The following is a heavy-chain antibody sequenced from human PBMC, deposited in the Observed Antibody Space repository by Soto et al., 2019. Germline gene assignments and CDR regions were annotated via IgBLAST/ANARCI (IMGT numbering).Heavy chain of an antibody. V-gene: IGHV3-23*01. CDR3: AKSSYYYDSSGGYYFDY. Sequence: GGSLRLSCAASGFTFSSYAMSWVRQAPGKGLEWVSAISGSGGSTYYADSVKGRFTISRDNSKNTLYLQMNSLRAEDTAVYYRAKSSYYYDSSGGYYFDYWGQGTLVTVSS. CDR1: GFTFSSYA. CDR2: ISGSGGST. D-gene: IGHD3-22*01. J-gene: IGHJ4*02.